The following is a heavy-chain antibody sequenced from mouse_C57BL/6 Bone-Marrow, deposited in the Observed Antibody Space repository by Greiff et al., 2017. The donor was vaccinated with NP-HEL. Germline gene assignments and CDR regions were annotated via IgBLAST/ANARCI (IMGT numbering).Heavy chain of an antibody. CDR3: ARRGVTTVNY. CDR2: INPSTGGT. D-gene: IGHD1-1*01. Sequence: VQLQQSGPELVKPGASVKISCKASGYSFTGYYMNWVKQSPEKSLEWIGEINPSTGGTTYNQKFKAKATLTVDKSSSTAYMQLKSLTSEDSAVYYCARRGVTTVNYWGQGTTLTVSS. CDR1: GYSFTGYY. V-gene: IGHV1-42*01. J-gene: IGHJ2*01.